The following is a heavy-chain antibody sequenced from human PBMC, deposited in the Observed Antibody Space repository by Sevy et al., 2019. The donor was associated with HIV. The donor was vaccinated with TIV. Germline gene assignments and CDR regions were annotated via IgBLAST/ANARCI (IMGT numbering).Heavy chain of an antibody. V-gene: IGHV1-69*13. CDR1: GGTFSSYG. CDR2: IIPILGTV. D-gene: IGHD6-19*01. Sequence: ASVKVSCKASGGTFSSYGISWVRQAPGQGLEWMGGIIPILGTVNYAQKFQGRVTITGDESTKTAYRELSSLRSEDTAVYYCARGGGNGWYYFDYWGQETLVTVSS. J-gene: IGHJ4*02. CDR3: ARGGGNGWYYFDY.